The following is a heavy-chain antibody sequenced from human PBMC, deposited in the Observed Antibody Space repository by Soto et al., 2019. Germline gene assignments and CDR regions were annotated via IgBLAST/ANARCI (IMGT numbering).Heavy chain of an antibody. CDR3: ARGRWQKYCANPYCFTFDS. CDR2: ISFDGGDT. D-gene: IGHD2-21*01. Sequence: QVQLVESGGGVVQPGRSLRLSCTASGFSLSDYGMHWVRQAPGKGLEWVAFISFDGGDTYYADSLRGRFTVSRDNSKDTLCLQVNILRDDDTDVFYCARGRWQKYCANPYCFTFDSWCQGTLVTVSS. CDR1: GFSLSDYG. V-gene: IGHV3-30*03. J-gene: IGHJ4*02.